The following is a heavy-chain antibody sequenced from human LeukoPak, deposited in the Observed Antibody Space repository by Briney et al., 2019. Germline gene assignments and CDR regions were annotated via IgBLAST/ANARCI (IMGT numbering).Heavy chain of an antibody. D-gene: IGHD4-23*01. V-gene: IGHV1-69*13. J-gene: IGHJ4*02. Sequence: ASVKVSCKASGGTFSSYAISWVRQAPGQGLEWMGGIIPIFGTPNYAQKFQGRVTITADESTSTAYMELSSLRSEDTAVYYCARGWLAETTVVTPYNYWGRGTLVTVSS. CDR1: GGTFSSYA. CDR3: ARGWLAETTVVTPYNY. CDR2: IIPIFGTP.